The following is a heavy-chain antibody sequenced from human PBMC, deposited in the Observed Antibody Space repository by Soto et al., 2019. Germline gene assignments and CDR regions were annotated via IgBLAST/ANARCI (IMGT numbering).Heavy chain of an antibody. Sequence: GGSLRLSCAASGFTFDDYAMHWVRQAPGKGLEWVSGISWNSGSIGYADSVKGRFTISRDNAKNSLYLQMNSLRAEDTALYYCAKDSCSGGSCYVGMSFDPWGQGTLVTVSS. J-gene: IGHJ5*02. CDR1: GFTFDDYA. D-gene: IGHD2-15*01. V-gene: IGHV3-9*01. CDR2: ISWNSGSI. CDR3: AKDSCSGGSCYVGMSFDP.